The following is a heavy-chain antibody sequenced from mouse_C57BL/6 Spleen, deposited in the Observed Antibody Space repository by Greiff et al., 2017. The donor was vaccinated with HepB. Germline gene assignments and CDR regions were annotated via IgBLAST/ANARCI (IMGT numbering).Heavy chain of an antibody. D-gene: IGHD1-1*01. V-gene: IGHV1-69*01. CDR2: IDPSDSYT. Sequence: VQLQQPGAELVMPGASVKLSCKASGYTFTSYWMHWVKQRPGQGLEWIGEIDPSDSYTNYNQKFKGKSTLTVDKSSSTAYMQLSSLTSEDSAVYYCAREGVYYGTSYAMDYWGQGTSVTVSS. CDR3: AREGVYYGTSYAMDY. CDR1: GYTFTSYW. J-gene: IGHJ4*01.